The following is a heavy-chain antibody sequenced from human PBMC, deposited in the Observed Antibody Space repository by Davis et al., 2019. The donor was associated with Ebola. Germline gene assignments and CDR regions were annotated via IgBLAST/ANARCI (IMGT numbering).Heavy chain of an antibody. CDR3: ARDRSLTARNRDYYYYGMDV. J-gene: IGHJ6*02. Sequence: AASVKVSCKASGYTFTSYVISWVRQAPGQGLEWMGRIIPILGIANYAQKFQGRVTITADKSTSTAYMELSSLRSEDTAVYYCARDRSLTARNRDYYYYGMDVWGQGTTVTVSS. D-gene: IGHD6-6*01. CDR2: IIPILGIA. CDR1: GYTFTSYV. V-gene: IGHV1-69*04.